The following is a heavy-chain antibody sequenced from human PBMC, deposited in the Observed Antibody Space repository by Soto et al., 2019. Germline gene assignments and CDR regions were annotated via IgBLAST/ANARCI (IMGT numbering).Heavy chain of an antibody. D-gene: IGHD3-10*01. J-gene: IGHJ5*02. CDR3: ASASGATVS. CDR2: IWYDGSNK. V-gene: IGHV3-33*01. Sequence: ESGGGVVHPGRSLRLSWAASGFNFSNYGMQWVRQAPGKGLEWGAHIWYDGSNKYYAESVKGRFTISRDNSKNTLYLQMDSLRPDDTAVYYCASASGATVSWGQGTLVTV. CDR1: GFNFSNYG.